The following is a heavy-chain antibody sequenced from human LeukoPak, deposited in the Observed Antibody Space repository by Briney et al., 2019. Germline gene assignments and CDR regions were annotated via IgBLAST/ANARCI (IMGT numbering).Heavy chain of an antibody. J-gene: IGHJ3*02. CDR2: ISGSGGST. Sequence: GGSLRLSCAASGFTFSSYAMSWVRQAPGKGLEWVSAISGSGGSTYYADSVKGRFTIPRDNSKNTLYLQMNSLRAEDTAVYYCAGVEMATITGAFDIWGQGTMVSVSA. CDR1: GFTFSSYA. V-gene: IGHV3-23*01. D-gene: IGHD5-24*01. CDR3: AGVEMATITGAFDI.